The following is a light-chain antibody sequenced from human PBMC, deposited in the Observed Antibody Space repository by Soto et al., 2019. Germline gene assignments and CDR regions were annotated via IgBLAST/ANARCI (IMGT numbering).Light chain of an antibody. CDR1: QSVASN. CDR3: QQRNVWPPIT. CDR2: GTS. V-gene: IGKV3-15*01. Sequence: EIVMTQSPASLSVSPGESVTLSCRASQSVASNLAWYQQKPGQAPRLLIYGTSTRATGVPDRFSGSGSGTDFTLTISSLQAADFAVYYCQQRNVWPPITFGQGTKVDIK. J-gene: IGKJ1*01.